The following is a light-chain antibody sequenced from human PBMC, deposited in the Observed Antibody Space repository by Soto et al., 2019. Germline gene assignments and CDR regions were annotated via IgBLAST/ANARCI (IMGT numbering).Light chain of an antibody. CDR2: GTS. CDR3: QQYNKWRT. CDR1: QSIASN. Sequence: EIVVTQSPATLSVSPGESATLSCRASQSIASNLAWYQQRPGQAPRLLIYGTSTRATGIPARFSGSGSGTEFTLTIDSLQPEDFAVYYCQQYNKWRTFGQGTKVDIK. J-gene: IGKJ1*01. V-gene: IGKV3-15*01.